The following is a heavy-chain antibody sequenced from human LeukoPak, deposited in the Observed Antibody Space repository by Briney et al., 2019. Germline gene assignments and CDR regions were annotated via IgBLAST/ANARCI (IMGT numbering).Heavy chain of an antibody. V-gene: IGHV3-30-3*01. J-gene: IGHJ4*02. D-gene: IGHD4-17*01. CDR2: MSYDGSNK. CDR3: ARETGSAVGSTDFDY. Sequence: GGSLRLSCAASGFTFSSHAMHWVRQAPGKGLEWVSVMSYDGSNKYYADSVKGRFTISRDNSKNTLYLQMNSLRAEDTAVYYCARETGSAVGSTDFDYWGQGTLVTVSS. CDR1: GFTFSSHA.